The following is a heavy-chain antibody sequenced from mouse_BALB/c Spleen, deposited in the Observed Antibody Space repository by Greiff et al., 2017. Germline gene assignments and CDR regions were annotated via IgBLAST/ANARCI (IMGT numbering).Heavy chain of an antibody. V-gene: IGHV10-1*02. CDR1: GFTFNTYA. CDR3: VRDYYGSSPYAMDY. J-gene: IGHJ4*01. D-gene: IGHD1-1*01. CDR2: IRSKSNNYAT. Sequence: EVKLVESGGGLVQPKGSLKLSCAASGFTFNTYAMNWVRQAPGKGLEWVARIRSKSNNYATYYADSVKDRFTISRDDSQSMLYLQMNNLKTEDTAMYYCVRDYYGSSPYAMDYWGQGTSVTVSS.